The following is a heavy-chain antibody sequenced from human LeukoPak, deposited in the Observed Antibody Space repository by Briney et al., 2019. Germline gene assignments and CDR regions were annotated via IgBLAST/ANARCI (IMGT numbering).Heavy chain of an antibody. CDR1: GFTFSSYG. Sequence: GGTLRLSCAASGFTFSSYGMSWVRQAPGKGLEWVSAISGSGGSTYYADSVKGRFTISRDNSKNTLYLQMNSLRAEDTAVYYCARALWSGELFFDPWGQGTLVTVSS. CDR3: ARALWSGELFFDP. D-gene: IGHD3-10*01. CDR2: ISGSGGST. V-gene: IGHV3-23*01. J-gene: IGHJ5*02.